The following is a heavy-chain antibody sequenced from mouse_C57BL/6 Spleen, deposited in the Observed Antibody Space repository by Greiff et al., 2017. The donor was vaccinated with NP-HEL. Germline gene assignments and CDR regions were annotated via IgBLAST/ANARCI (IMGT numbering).Heavy chain of an antibody. Sequence: AQLQQSGAELVKPGASVKISCKASGYAFSSYWMNWVKQRPGKGLEWIGQIYPGDGDTNYNGKFKGKATLTADKSSSTAYMQLSSLTSEDSAVYFCARERGHYGNYGFAYWGQGTLVTVSA. CDR1: GYAFSSYW. J-gene: IGHJ3*01. V-gene: IGHV1-80*01. CDR2: IYPGDGDT. D-gene: IGHD2-1*01. CDR3: ARERGHYGNYGFAY.